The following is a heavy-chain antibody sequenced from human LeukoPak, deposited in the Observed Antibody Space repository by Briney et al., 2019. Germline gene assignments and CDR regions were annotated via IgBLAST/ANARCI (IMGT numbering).Heavy chain of an antibody. V-gene: IGHV3-21*01. CDR3: ARGPSGYHNT. CDR2: ISSSSSYI. D-gene: IGHD5-12*01. CDR1: GFTFISYS. Sequence: GGSLRLSCAASGFTFISYSMNWVRQAPGKGLEWVSSISSSSSYIYYADSVKGRFTISRDNAKNSLYLQMNSLRAEDTAVYYCARGPSGYHNTGGQGTLVTVSP. J-gene: IGHJ4*02.